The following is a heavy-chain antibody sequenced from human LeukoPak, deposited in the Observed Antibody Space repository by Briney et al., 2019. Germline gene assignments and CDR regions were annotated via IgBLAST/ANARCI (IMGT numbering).Heavy chain of an antibody. Sequence: GGSLRLSCAASGFTFSSYATSWVRQAPGKGLEWVSAISGSGGSTYYADSVKGRFTISRDNSKNTLYLQMNSLRAEDTAVYYCAKDHFSIAYRSAAFDIWGQGTMVTVSS. CDR1: GFTFSSYA. CDR3: AKDHFSIAYRSAAFDI. D-gene: IGHD2/OR15-2a*01. V-gene: IGHV3-23*01. CDR2: ISGSGGST. J-gene: IGHJ3*02.